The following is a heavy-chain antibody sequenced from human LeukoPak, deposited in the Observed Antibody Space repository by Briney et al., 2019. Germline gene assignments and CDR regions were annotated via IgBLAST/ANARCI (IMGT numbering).Heavy chain of an antibody. CDR3: AKDPTVVVDGIFDY. J-gene: IGHJ4*02. V-gene: IGHV3-23*01. CDR2: ISGSGGST. CDR1: GFTFSSYA. D-gene: IGHD4-23*01. Sequence: LTGGSLRLSCAASGFTFSSYAMSWVRQAPGKGLEWVSAISGSGGSTYYADSVKGRFTISRDNSKNTLYLQMNSLRAEDTAVYYCAKDPTVVVDGIFDYWGQGTLVTVSS.